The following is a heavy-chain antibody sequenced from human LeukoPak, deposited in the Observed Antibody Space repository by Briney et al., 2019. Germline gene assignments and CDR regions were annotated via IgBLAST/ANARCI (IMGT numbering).Heavy chain of an antibody. J-gene: IGHJ6*04. CDR1: GFTFSSYE. V-gene: IGHV3-7*01. CDR3: AELGIPMIGGV. CDR2: IKQDGSEK. Sequence: GGSLRLSCAASGFTFSSYEMNWVRQAPGKGLEWVANIKQDGSEKYYVDSVKGRFTISRDNAKNSLYLQMNSLRAEDTAVYYCAELGIPMIGGVWGKGTTVTISS. D-gene: IGHD3-10*02.